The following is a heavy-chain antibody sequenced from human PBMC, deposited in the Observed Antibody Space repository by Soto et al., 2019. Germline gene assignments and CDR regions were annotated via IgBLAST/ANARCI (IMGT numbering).Heavy chain of an antibody. J-gene: IGHJ4*02. Sequence: GGSLRLSCAASGFTFSSYSMNWVRQAPGKGLEWVSSISSSSSYIYYADSVKGRFTISRDNAKNSLYLQMNSLRAEDTAVYYCARAISVAGPSDYWGQGTLVTVS. CDR1: GFTFSSYS. CDR3: ARAISVAGPSDY. D-gene: IGHD6-19*01. V-gene: IGHV3-21*01. CDR2: ISSSSSYI.